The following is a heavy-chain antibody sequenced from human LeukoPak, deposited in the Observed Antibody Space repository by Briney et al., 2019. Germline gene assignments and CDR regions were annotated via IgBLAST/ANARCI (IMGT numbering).Heavy chain of an antibody. J-gene: IGHJ5*02. D-gene: IGHD6-19*01. Sequence: GRSLRLSCAASGFTFSSYGMHWVRQAPGKGLEWVAVISYDGSNKYYADSVKGRFTISRDNSKNTLYLQMNSLRAEDTAVYYSAKHVIAVAGNNWFDPWGQGTLVTVSS. V-gene: IGHV3-30*18. CDR3: AKHVIAVAGNNWFDP. CDR1: GFTFSSYG. CDR2: ISYDGSNK.